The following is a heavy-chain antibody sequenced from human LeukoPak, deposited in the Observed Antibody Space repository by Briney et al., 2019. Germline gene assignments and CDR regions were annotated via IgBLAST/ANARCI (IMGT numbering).Heavy chain of an antibody. CDR2: IYTGTSY. D-gene: IGHD2-2*01. CDR3: ARGLGYCSSTSCPTDAFDS. Sequence: SQTLSLTCTFSGGSISCGSYCWSWIRQPAGKGMEWIGRIYTGTSYNQNFYRKIPVTISVSTAKNQFSLTLSSVTAADTAVYYCARGLGYCSSTSCPTDAFDSWGQGTMVTVSS. V-gene: IGHV4-61*02. CDR1: GGSISCGSYC. J-gene: IGHJ3*02.